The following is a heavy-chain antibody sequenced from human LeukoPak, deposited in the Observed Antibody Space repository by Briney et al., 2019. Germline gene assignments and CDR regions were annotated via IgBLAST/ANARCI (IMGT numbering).Heavy chain of an antibody. V-gene: IGHV1-18*01. D-gene: IGHD3-10*01. CDR1: GYTFTSYG. Sequence: ASVKVSCKASGYTFTSYGISWVRQAPGQGLEWMGWISAYNGNTNYAQKLQGRVTMTTDTSTSTAYMELRSLRSEDTAVYYCARGFDYGSGSYLSYDAFDIWGQGTMVTVSS. J-gene: IGHJ3*02. CDR2: ISAYNGNT. CDR3: ARGFDYGSGSYLSYDAFDI.